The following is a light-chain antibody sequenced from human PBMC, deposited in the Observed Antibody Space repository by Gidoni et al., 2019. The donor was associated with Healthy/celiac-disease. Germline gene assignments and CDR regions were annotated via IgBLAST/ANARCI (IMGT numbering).Light chain of an antibody. Sequence: IVMTQSPLSLPVTPGEPASISCRSSQSLLHSNGYKYLDWSLQKPGQSPQLLIYLGSNRASGVPDRFSGSGSGTELTLKISRVEAEDVGVYYCMQALQTPNTFGQGTKLEIK. J-gene: IGKJ2*01. CDR3: MQALQTPNT. V-gene: IGKV2-28*01. CDR1: QSLLHSNGYKY. CDR2: LGS.